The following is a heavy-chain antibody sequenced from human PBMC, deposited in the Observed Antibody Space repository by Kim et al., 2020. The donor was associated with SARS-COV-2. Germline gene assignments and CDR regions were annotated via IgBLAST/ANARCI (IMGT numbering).Heavy chain of an antibody. J-gene: IGHJ4*02. Sequence: TKYSQNFLGRVTFTRDTSASAAYMELSSLRSADTAVYYCVRYGRGFYYDYWGQGTPVTVSS. CDR2: T. D-gene: IGHD4-17*01. CDR3: VRYGRGFYYDY. V-gene: IGHV1-3*01.